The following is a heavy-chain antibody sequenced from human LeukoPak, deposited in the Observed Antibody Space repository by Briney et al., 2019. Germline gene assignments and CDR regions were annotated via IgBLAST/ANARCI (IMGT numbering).Heavy chain of an antibody. Sequence: PGGSLRLSCAASGFTFSSYAMHWVRQAPGKGLEYVSAISSNGGSTYYANSVKGRFTISRDNSKNTLYLQMNSLRAEDTAVYYCAKDREYQLLPGNWFDPWGQGTLVTVSS. D-gene: IGHD2-2*01. CDR2: ISSNGGST. CDR3: AKDREYQLLPGNWFDP. J-gene: IGHJ5*02. CDR1: GFTFSSYA. V-gene: IGHV3-64*01.